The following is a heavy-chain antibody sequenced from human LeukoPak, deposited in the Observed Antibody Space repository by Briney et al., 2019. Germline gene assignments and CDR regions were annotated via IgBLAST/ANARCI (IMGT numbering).Heavy chain of an antibody. CDR2: INHSGST. D-gene: IGHD2-2*01. J-gene: IGHJ4*02. V-gene: IGHV4-34*01. Sequence: PSETLSLTCAVYGGSFSGYYWSWIRQPPGKGLEWIGEINHSGSTNYNPSLKSRVTISVDTSKNQFSLKLSSVTAADTAVYYCARRKGPPAYFDYWGQGTLVTVSS. CDR1: GGSFSGYY. CDR3: ARRKGPPAYFDY.